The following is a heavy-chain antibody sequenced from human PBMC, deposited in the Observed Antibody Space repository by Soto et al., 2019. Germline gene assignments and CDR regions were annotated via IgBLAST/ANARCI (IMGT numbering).Heavy chain of an antibody. Sequence: QVQLVESGGGVVQPGRSLRLSCAASGFTFSSYGMHWVRQAPGKGLEWVAVISYDGSNKYYADSVKGRFTISRDNSKNTLYLQMNSLRAEDTAVYYCARDRGRIGYLSYGMDVWGQGTTVTVSS. J-gene: IGHJ6*02. CDR2: ISYDGSNK. V-gene: IGHV3-30*03. CDR1: GFTFSSYG. CDR3: ARDRGRIGYLSYGMDV. D-gene: IGHD3-22*01.